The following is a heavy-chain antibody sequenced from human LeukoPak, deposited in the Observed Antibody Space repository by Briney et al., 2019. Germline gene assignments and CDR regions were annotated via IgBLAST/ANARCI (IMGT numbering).Heavy chain of an antibody. CDR2: IYYSGST. D-gene: IGHD6-19*01. CDR3: ARDGVAGGFDY. J-gene: IGHJ4*02. CDR1: GGSISSYY. Sequence: SETLSLTCTVSGGSISSYYWSWIRQPPGKGLEWIGYIYYSGSTNYNPSLKSRVTISVDTSKNQFSLKLSSVTAADTAVYYCARDGVAGGFDYWGQGTLVTVSS. V-gene: IGHV4-59*01.